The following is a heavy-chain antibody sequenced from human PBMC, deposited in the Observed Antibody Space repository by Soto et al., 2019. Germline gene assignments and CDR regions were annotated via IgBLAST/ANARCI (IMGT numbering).Heavy chain of an antibody. J-gene: IGHJ4*02. CDR2: IYYSGST. Sequence: SETLSLTCAVYGGSSSGYYWSWIRQPPGKGLEWIGYIYYSGSTYYNPSLKSRVTTSVDTSKNQFSLKLSSVTAADTAVYYCARDGFLAGYSGYGETDYWGQGTLVTVSS. CDR3: ARDGFLAGYSGYGETDY. V-gene: IGHV4-30-4*01. D-gene: IGHD5-12*01. CDR1: GGSSSGYY.